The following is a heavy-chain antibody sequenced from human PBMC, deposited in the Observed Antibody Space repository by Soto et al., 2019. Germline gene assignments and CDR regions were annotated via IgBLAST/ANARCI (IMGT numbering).Heavy chain of an antibody. CDR3: AKRPLSIITFDY. CDR2: ICAGGGST. CDR1: GFSFSDHY. Sequence: GGSLRLSCAASGFSFSDHYMDWVRQAPGKGLEWVSTICAGGGSTDYRDSVKGRFTVSRDNSKNMLYMQMNSLRAEDTAVYYCAKRPLSIITFDYWGLGTLVTVSS. J-gene: IGHJ4*02. V-gene: IGHV3-23*01. D-gene: IGHD3-22*01.